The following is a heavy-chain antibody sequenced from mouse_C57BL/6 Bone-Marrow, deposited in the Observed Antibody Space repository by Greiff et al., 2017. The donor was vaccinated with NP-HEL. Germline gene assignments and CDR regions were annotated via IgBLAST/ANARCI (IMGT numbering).Heavy chain of an antibody. J-gene: IGHJ2*01. Sequence: QVQLQQSGAELARPGASVKLSCKASGYTFTSYGISWVKQRPGQGLEWIGEIYPRSGYTYYNEKFKGKATLTADKSSSTAYMKLRSLTSEDSAVYFCARGGNYLDYWGQGTTLTVSS. D-gene: IGHD1-1*01. V-gene: IGHV1-81*01. CDR2: IYPRSGYT. CDR1: GYTFTSYG. CDR3: ARGGNYLDY.